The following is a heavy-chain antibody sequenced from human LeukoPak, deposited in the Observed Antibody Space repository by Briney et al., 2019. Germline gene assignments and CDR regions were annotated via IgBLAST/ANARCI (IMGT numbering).Heavy chain of an antibody. V-gene: IGHV1-2*06. J-gene: IGHJ4*02. CDR3: ARFSVTIFGVVIIDY. CDR1: GYTFTGYY. D-gene: IGHD3-3*01. Sequence: ASVKVSCKASGYTFTGYYMHWVRQAPGQGLEWIGRINPNSGGTNYAQKFQGRVTMTRDTSISTAYMELSRLRSDDTAVYYCARFSVTIFGVVIIDYWGQGTLVTVSS. CDR2: INPNSGGT.